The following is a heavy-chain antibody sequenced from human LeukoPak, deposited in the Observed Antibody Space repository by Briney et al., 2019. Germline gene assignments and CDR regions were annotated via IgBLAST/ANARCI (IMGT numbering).Heavy chain of an antibody. CDR2: IYYSGST. Sequence: SETLSLTCTVSGGSISSSSYYSGWIRQPPGKGLEWIGSIYYSGSTYYNPSLKSRVTISVDTSKNQFSLKLSSVTAADAAVYYCARGIAVAGNDAFDIWGQGTMVTVSS. CDR1: GGSISSSSYY. D-gene: IGHD6-19*01. CDR3: ARGIAVAGNDAFDI. J-gene: IGHJ3*02. V-gene: IGHV4-39*01.